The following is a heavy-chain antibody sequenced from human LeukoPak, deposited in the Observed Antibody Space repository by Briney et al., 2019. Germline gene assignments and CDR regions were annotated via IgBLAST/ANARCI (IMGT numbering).Heavy chain of an antibody. V-gene: IGHV1-69*13. CDR3: ARGGFGPKLGGYYYYYYMDV. Sequence: GASVNVSCKASGGTFSSYAISWVRQAPGQGLEWMGGIIPIFGTANYAQKFQGRVTITADESTSTAYMELSSLRSEDTAVYYCARGGFGPKLGGYYYYYYMDVWGKGTTVTVSS. CDR1: GGTFSSYA. D-gene: IGHD3-10*01. J-gene: IGHJ6*03. CDR2: IIPIFGTA.